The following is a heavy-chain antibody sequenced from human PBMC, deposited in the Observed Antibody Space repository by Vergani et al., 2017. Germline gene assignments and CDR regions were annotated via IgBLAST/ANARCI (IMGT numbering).Heavy chain of an antibody. J-gene: IGHJ3*02. CDR1: GFTFSSYA. Sequence: EVQLVESGGGLVQPGGSLRLSCAASGFTFSSYAMSWVRQAPGKGLEWVSVIYSGGSTYYADSVKGRFTISRDNSKNTLYLQMNSLRAEDTAVYYCARDQRITMVRGVITGDAFDIWGQGTMVTVSS. V-gene: IGHV3-66*02. D-gene: IGHD3-10*01. CDR3: ARDQRITMVRGVITGDAFDI. CDR2: IYSGGST.